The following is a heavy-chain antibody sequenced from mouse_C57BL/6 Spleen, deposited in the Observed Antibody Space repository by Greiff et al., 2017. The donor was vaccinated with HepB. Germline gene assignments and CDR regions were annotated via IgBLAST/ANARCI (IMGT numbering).Heavy chain of an antibody. V-gene: IGHV5-6*01. CDR2: ISSGGSYT. CDR3: ARQKGSMMDTTPHWYFDV. Sequence: EVHLVESGGDLVKPGGSLKLSCAASGFTFSSYGMSWVRQTPDKRLEWVATISSGGSYTYYPDSVKGRFTISRDNAKNTLYLQMSSLKSEDTAMYYCARQKGSMMDTTPHWYFDVWGTGTTVTVSS. D-gene: IGHD2-3*01. J-gene: IGHJ1*03. CDR1: GFTFSSYG.